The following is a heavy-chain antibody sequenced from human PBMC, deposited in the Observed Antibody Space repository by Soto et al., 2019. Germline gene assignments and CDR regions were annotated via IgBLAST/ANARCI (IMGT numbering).Heavy chain of an antibody. CDR1: GGSMSRGGHS. V-gene: IGHV4-30-2*06. CDR3: ARAHDFWGGRQQPIDS. CDR2: IYATGKT. Sequence: QVQLQESGSGLVKPSQTLSVTCAVSGGSMSRGGHSWSWIRQSPGGGLEWIGCIYATGKTYYNPSLESRVTISVDTSNNQFSLTVTSVTAADTAVYYCARAHDFWGGRQQPIDSWGQGTLVTVSS. J-gene: IGHJ4*02. D-gene: IGHD3-3*01.